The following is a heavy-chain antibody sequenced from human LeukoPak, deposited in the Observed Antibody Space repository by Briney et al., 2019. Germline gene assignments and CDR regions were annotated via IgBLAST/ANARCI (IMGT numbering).Heavy chain of an antibody. V-gene: IGHV3-23*01. D-gene: IGHD5-18*01. CDR2: IGGSGRDT. Sequence: GGSLRLSCAASGFTFSSYAMSWVRLAPGKGLEWVSGIGGSGRDTYYADSVKGRFTISRDNSKNTLFLQMNSLRAEDTAIYYCAKDLSRGYILPDAFDIWGQGTMVTVSS. J-gene: IGHJ3*02. CDR3: AKDLSRGYILPDAFDI. CDR1: GFTFSSYA.